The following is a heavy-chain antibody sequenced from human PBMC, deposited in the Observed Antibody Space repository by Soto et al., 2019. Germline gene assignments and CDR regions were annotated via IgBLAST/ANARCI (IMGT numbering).Heavy chain of an antibody. D-gene: IGHD4-4*01. CDR1: GGSVSSVTYY. Sequence: QVQLQESGPGLVKPSETLSLTCIVSGGSVSSVTYYWSWIRQPPGKGLEWIGYISYSGSTNYNPSLKSRVSMSLDTSKNQFSLKLISVTAVDTAVYYCARADDYKSSWFDPWGQGTLVTVSS. V-gene: IGHV4-61*01. CDR2: ISYSGST. J-gene: IGHJ5*02. CDR3: ARADDYKSSWFDP.